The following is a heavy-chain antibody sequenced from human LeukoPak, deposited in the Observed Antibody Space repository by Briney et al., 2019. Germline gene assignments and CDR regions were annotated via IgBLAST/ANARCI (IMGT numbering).Heavy chain of an antibody. J-gene: IGHJ4*02. Sequence: GGSLRLSCAASGFTFSSYAMSWVRQAPGKGLEWVSAISGSGGSTYYADSAKGRFTISRDNSKNTLYLQMHSLRAEDTAVYYCAKDPFLGYSYGSLPRGQNTQCFDYWGQGTLVTVSS. CDR1: GFTFSSYA. D-gene: IGHD5-18*01. CDR2: ISGSGGST. CDR3: AKDPFLGYSYGSLPRGQNTQCFDY. V-gene: IGHV3-23*01.